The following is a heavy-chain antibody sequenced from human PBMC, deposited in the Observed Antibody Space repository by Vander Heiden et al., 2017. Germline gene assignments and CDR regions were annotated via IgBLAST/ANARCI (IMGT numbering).Heavy chain of an antibody. CDR1: GVTFSSYA. CDR2: ISGGGGST. J-gene: IGHJ5*02. D-gene: IGHD2-2*02. CDR3: AKGRYCSSTSCYTIAWFDP. Sequence: LLESGGGLVQPGGSLRLSCAASGVTFSSYAMSWGRHAPGKGLEWASAISGGGGSTYYADSVKGRFTNPRDNSKNTLYMQMNSLRAEDTAVYYCAKGRYCSSTSCYTIAWFDPWGQGTLVTVSS. V-gene: IGHV3-23*01.